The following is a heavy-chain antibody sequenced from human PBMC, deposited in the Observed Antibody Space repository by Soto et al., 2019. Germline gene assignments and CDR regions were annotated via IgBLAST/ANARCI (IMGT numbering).Heavy chain of an antibody. CDR3: ARDGGRHSGGIDY. Sequence: QVQLVQSGAEVKKPGSSVKFSCKASGGTFSSYSINWVRQAPGQGLEWMGEIIPIFGTANYAQKYQGRVTITADDSTSTAYRDLSSLRSEDTAVYYCARDGGRHSGGIDYWGQGTLVTVSS. CDR2: IIPIFGTA. V-gene: IGHV1-69*01. D-gene: IGHD1-26*01. J-gene: IGHJ4*02. CDR1: GGTFSSYS.